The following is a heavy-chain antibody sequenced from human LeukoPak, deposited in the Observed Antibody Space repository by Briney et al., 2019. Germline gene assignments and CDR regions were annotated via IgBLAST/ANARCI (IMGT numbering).Heavy chain of an antibody. CDR3: ARWRGSTSERSDY. D-gene: IGHD2-2*01. Sequence: QPGGSLRLSCTASRFTVSDYWITWVRQAPGKGLEWVANIKQDGSAKYYVDSVKGRFTISRDNAKNSLYLQMDSLRVEDTATYYCARWRGSTSERSDYWGQGTLVTVSS. CDR2: IKQDGSAK. J-gene: IGHJ4*02. CDR1: RFTVSDYW. V-gene: IGHV3-7*01.